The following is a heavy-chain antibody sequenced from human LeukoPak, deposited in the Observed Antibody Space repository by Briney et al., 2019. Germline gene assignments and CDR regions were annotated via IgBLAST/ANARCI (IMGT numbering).Heavy chain of an antibody. CDR1: GYTFTGYY. J-gene: IGHJ4*02. CDR2: INPNSGGT. D-gene: IGHD3-3*01. Sequence: SVTVSCKASGYTFTGYYMHWVRQAPGQGLGWMGWINPNSGGTNYAQKFQGRVTMTRDTSISTAYMELSRLRSDDTAVYYCARDRGSGYLSDYWGQGTLVTVPS. CDR3: ARDRGSGYLSDY. V-gene: IGHV1-2*02.